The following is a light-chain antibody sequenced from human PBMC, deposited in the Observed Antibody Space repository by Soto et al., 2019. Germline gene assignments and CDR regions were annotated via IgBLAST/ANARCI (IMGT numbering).Light chain of an antibody. CDR1: SSNIGGNS. CDR2: DDN. CDR3: ASWDSSLSAYV. Sequence: QSVLTQPPSVSAAPGQKITISCSGSSSNIGGNSVSWYQQLPGTAPKLLIYDDNKRPSGMPDRFSGSKSGTSATLGITGVQTGDEADYYCASWDSSLSAYVFGTGTKVTVL. V-gene: IGLV1-51*01. J-gene: IGLJ1*01.